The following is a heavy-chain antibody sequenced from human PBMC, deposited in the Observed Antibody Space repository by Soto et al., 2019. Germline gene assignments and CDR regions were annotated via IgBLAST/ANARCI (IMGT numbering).Heavy chain of an antibody. CDR2: ISWNSGSI. CDR1: GFTFDDYA. V-gene: IGHV3-9*01. J-gene: IGHJ4*02. CDR3: AKVGIAAAGSPYYFDY. D-gene: IGHD6-13*01. Sequence: GVSLRLSCAASGFTFDDYAMHWVRQAPGKGLEWVSGISWNSGSIGYADSVKGRFTISRDNAKNSLYLQMNSLRAEDTALYYCAKVGIAAAGSPYYFDYWGQGTLVTVSS.